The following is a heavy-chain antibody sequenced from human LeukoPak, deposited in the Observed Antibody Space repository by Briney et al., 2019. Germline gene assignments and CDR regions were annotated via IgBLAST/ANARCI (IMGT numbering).Heavy chain of an antibody. CDR3: ARGSGYYRRHFDY. J-gene: IGHJ4*02. V-gene: IGHV4-59*01. Sequence: PSETLSLTCTVSAGSISSYYWSWIRQPPGKGLEWIGYIYYSGSTNYNPSLESRVTISVDTSKNQFSLKLSSVTAADTAVYYCARGSGYYRRHFDYWGQGTLVTVSS. CDR1: AGSISSYY. CDR2: IYYSGST. D-gene: IGHD3-3*01.